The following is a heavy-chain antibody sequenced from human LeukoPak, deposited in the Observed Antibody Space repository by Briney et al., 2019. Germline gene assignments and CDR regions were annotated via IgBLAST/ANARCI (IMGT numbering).Heavy chain of an antibody. D-gene: IGHD3-10*01. J-gene: IGHJ6*02. CDR1: GYSISSGYY. CDR3: ARAYYGSGSYFSPGGMDV. Sequence: PSETLSLTCTVSGYSISSGYYWGWIRQPPGKGLEWIGSIYHSGSTYYIPSLKSRVTISVDTSKNQFSLKLSSVTAADTAVYYCARAYYGSGSYFSPGGMDVWGQGTTVTVSS. CDR2: IYHSGST. V-gene: IGHV4-38-2*02.